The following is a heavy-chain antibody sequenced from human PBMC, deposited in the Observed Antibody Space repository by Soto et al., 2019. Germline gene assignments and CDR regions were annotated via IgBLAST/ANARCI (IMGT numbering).Heavy chain of an antibody. D-gene: IGHD5-18*01. J-gene: IGHJ3*02. CDR2: ISTNGGST. CDR1: GFTFSSYS. Sequence: GGSLRLSCSASGFTFSSYSMHWVRQAPGKGLEYVSAISTNGGSTYYADSVKGRFTISRDNSKNTLYLQMSSLRAEDTAVYYCVKDRIQLWPDAFDIWGQGKMVTVSS. CDR3: VKDRIQLWPDAFDI. V-gene: IGHV3-64D*08.